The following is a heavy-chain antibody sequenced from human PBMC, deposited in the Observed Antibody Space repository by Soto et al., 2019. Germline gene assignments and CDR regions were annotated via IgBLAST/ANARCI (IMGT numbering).Heavy chain of an antibody. Sequence: SETLSLTCTVSGGSISSGDYYWSWIRQPPGKGLEWIGYIYYSGSTYYNPSLKSRVTISVDTSKNQFPLKLSSVTAADTAVYYCARDITGTTDYWGQGTLVTVSS. D-gene: IGHD1-7*01. CDR2: IYYSGST. J-gene: IGHJ4*02. CDR1: GGSISSGDYY. V-gene: IGHV4-30-4*01. CDR3: ARDITGTTDY.